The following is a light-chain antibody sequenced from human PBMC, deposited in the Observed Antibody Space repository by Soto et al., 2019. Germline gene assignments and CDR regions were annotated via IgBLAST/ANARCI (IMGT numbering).Light chain of an antibody. J-gene: IGLJ1*01. Sequence: QSVLTQPPSVSGAPGQRVTISCTGSSSNIGADFDVHWYQQLPGTAPKLLIYGNVYRPSGVPDRFSGSKSDTSASLAITGLQAEDEADYYCLLYYGPAGVFGSGTKLTVL. V-gene: IGLV1-40*01. CDR1: SSNIGADFD. CDR2: GNV. CDR3: LLYYGPAGV.